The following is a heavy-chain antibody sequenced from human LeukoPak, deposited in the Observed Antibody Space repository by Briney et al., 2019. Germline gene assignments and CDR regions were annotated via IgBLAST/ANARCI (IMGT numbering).Heavy chain of an antibody. CDR1: GFTFSSYS. J-gene: IGHJ5*02. CDR2: ISSSSSTI. D-gene: IGHD3-10*01. Sequence: SGGSLRLSCAASGFTFSSYSMNWVRQAPGKGLEWVSYISSSSSTIYYADSVKGRFTISRDTASNTMHLEMNNLRIEDTAVYYCMRDYMGWFDPWGQGSLVTVSS. CDR3: MRDYMGWFDP. V-gene: IGHV3-48*01.